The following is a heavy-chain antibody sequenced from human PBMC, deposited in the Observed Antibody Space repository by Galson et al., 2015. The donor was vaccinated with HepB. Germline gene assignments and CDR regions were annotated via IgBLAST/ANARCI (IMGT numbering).Heavy chain of an antibody. V-gene: IGHV4-31*03. D-gene: IGHD2-15*01. CDR3: ARGGYCSGGSCYSSSNWFDP. J-gene: IGHJ5*02. Sequence: TLSLTCTVSGGSISSGGYYWSWIRQHPGKGLEWIGFLYYSGSTYYDPSLKSRVTISVDTSQNQFSLKLTSVTAADTAVYYCARGGYCSGGSCYSSSNWFDPWGQGTLVTVSS. CDR1: GGSISSGGYY. CDR2: LYYSGST.